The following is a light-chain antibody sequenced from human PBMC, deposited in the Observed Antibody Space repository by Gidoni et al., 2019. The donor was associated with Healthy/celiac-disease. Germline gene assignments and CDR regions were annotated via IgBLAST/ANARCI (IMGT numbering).Light chain of an antibody. J-gene: IGLJ2*01. CDR2: RNN. V-gene: IGLV1-47*01. CDR3: AAWDDSLSGVV. Sequence: QSVLTQPPSASGTPGQRVTISCSGSSSNIGSNYVYWYQQPPGTAPKLRIYRNNQRPSGVPDRFSGSKSGTSAALAISGLRSEDEADYYCAAWDDSLSGVVFGGGTKLTVL. CDR1: SSNIGSNY.